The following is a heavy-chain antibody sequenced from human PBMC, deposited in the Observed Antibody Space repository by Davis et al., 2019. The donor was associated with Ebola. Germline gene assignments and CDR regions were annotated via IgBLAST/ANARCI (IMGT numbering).Heavy chain of an antibody. CDR3: AREEGSSRWQNNWFDY. CDR1: GFSFDAYA. Sequence: PGGSLRLSCEASGFSFDAYAMHWVRQAPGKGLEWVSSIWYEGTDGYYADSVRGRFIISRDDSKNTLYLQMNSLRVEDTAIYYCAREEGSSRWQNNWFDYWGQGTLVTVSS. V-gene: IGHV3-33*01. CDR2: IWYEGTDG. J-gene: IGHJ5*01. D-gene: IGHD2-2*01.